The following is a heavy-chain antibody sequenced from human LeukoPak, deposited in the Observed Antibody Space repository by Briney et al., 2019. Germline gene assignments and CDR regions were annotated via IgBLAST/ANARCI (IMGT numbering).Heavy chain of an antibody. CDR2: IYHSGST. D-gene: IGHD4-17*01. J-gene: IGHJ6*02. CDR3: ARGQDDYGDDDRTYGMDV. V-gene: IGHV4-30-2*01. Sequence: SETLSLTCAVSGGSISSGGYSWSWIRQPPGKGLEWIGYIYHSGSTYYNPSLKSRVSISVDRSKNQFSLKLSSVTAADTAVYYCARGQDDYGDDDRTYGMDVWGQGTTVTVSS. CDR1: GGSISSGGYS.